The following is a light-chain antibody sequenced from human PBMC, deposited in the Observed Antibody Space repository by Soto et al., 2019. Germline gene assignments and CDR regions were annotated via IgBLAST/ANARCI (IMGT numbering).Light chain of an antibody. V-gene: IGLV2-14*01. CDR2: DVS. J-gene: IGLJ2*01. CDR3: SSYTGSSTVV. CDR1: SSDVGGYNF. Sequence: QSALIQPASVSGSPGQSITISCTGTSSDVGGYNFVSWYQQHPGKAPKLMIFDVSNRPSGVSNRFSGSKSGNTASLTISGLQAEDEADYYCSSYTGSSTVVFGGGTKLTVL.